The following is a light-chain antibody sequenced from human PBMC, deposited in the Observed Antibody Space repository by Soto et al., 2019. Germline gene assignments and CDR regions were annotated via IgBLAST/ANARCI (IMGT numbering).Light chain of an antibody. Sequence: VMSGSLGNSKTNTCRASQGISDFLAWFQQKPGKVPKRPIYAASSLQSGVPSRFSGSGSGTEFTLSISRLQPEDLATYYCLQHISHPYTFGQGTKVDIK. V-gene: IGKV1-17*03. CDR3: LQHISHPYT. J-gene: IGKJ2*01. CDR2: AAS. CDR1: QGISDF.